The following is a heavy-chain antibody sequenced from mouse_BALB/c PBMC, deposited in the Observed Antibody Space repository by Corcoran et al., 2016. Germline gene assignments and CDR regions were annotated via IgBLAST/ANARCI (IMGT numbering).Heavy chain of an antibody. CDR3: AREGRRGYFVV. J-gene: IGHJ1*01. CDR1: GYTFTSYV. CDR2: INPYNDGT. V-gene: IGHV1S136*01. Sequence: EVQLQQSGPELVKPGASVKMSCKASGYTFTSYVMHWVKQKPGQGLEWIGYINPYNDGTKYNEKFKGKATLTSDKSSSTAYMELSSLTSEDSAVDSCAREGRRGYFVVWCAGTTVTVSS.